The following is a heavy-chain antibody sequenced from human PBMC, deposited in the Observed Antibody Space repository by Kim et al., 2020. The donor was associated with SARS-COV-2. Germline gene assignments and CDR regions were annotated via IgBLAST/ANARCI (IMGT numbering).Heavy chain of an antibody. CDR3: ASGSVWVAVAGTGGAFDI. J-gene: IGHJ3*02. Sequence: SETLSLTCAVSGGSISSSNWWSWVRQPPGKGLEWIGEIYHSGSTNYNPSLKSRVTISVDKSKNQFSLKLSSVTAADTAVYYCASGSVWVAVAGTGGAFDIWGQGTMVTVSS. D-gene: IGHD6-19*01. V-gene: IGHV4-4*02. CDR2: IYHSGST. CDR1: GGSISSSNW.